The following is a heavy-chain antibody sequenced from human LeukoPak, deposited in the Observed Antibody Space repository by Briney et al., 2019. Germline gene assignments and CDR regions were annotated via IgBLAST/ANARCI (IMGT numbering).Heavy chain of an antibody. D-gene: IGHD1/OR15-1a*01. J-gene: IGHJ4*02. CDR3: TTQGTSGTGRVDY. Sequence: PGGSLRLSCAASGFTFTKAWMSWVRQAPGKGLEWVGRIKSKTDGGTIHYAAPVKGRLTISRDDSKNTLYLQMNSLKTEDTAVYYCTTQGTSGTGRVDYWGQGTLVTVSS. CDR1: GFTFTKAW. V-gene: IGHV3-15*01. CDR2: IKSKTDGGTI.